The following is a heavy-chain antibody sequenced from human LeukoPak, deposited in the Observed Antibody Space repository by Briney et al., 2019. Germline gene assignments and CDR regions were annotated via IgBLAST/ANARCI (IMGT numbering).Heavy chain of an antibody. V-gene: IGHV4-4*02. CDR3: ARVKGSWWYLAFDF. CDR2: VFHSGIT. D-gene: IGHD6-19*01. CDR1: GGSVNSSHW. J-gene: IGHJ4*02. Sequence: PSETLSLTCAVSGGSVNSSHWWSWVRQSPGKALEWIGEVFHSGITNYSPSLQSRVTISVDKFKNLFSLKLSSVTAADTARYYCARVKGSWWYLAFDFWGQGTQVTVSS.